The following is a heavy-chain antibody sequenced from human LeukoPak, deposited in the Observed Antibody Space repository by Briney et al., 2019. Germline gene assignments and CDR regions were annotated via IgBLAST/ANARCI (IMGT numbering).Heavy chain of an antibody. V-gene: IGHV3-7*01. Sequence: GGSLRLSCAASGFTFSTYWMGWVRQSPGKVLEGVANIKQDGSEKHYVDSVKGRFTISRANTKNSLYLQMNSLRAEDTAVYYCARAYQLPLFWGQGTLVTVSS. CDR1: GFTFSTYW. CDR3: ARAYQLPLF. CDR2: IKQDGSEK. J-gene: IGHJ4*02. D-gene: IGHD2-2*01.